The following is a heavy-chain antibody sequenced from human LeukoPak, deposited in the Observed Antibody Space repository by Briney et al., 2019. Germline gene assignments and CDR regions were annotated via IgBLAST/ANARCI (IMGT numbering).Heavy chain of an antibody. D-gene: IGHD6-19*01. CDR2: IYYSGST. Sequence: SETLSLTCTVSAGSISSSSYYWGWIRQPPGKGLEWIGSIYYSGSTYYNPSLKSRVTISVDTSKSQFSLKLSSVTAADTAVYYCARQRLAVAGTWYFDLWGRGTLVTVSS. CDR1: AGSISSSSYY. V-gene: IGHV4-39*01. J-gene: IGHJ2*01. CDR3: ARQRLAVAGTWYFDL.